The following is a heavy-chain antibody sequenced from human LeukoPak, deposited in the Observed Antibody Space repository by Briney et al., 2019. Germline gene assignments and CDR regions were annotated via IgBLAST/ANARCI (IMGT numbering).Heavy chain of an antibody. D-gene: IGHD3-22*01. Sequence: GGSLRLSCAASGFTFSSYAMSWVRQAPGKGLEWVSAISGSGGSTYYADSVKGRFTISRDNSKTTLYLQMNSLRAGDTAVYYCAKDRARYYDSSGYSYWGQGTLVTVSS. CDR3: AKDRARYYDSSGYSY. CDR2: ISGSGGST. CDR1: GFTFSSYA. J-gene: IGHJ4*02. V-gene: IGHV3-23*01.